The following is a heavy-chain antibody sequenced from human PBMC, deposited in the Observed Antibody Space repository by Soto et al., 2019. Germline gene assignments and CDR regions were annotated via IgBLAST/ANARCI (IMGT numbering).Heavy chain of an antibody. CDR3: ARKMYYYGSGSHRGWFDP. CDR2: IYYSGST. V-gene: IGHV4-59*01. CDR1: GGSISSYY. Sequence: SETLSLTCTVSGGSISSYYWSWIRQPPGKGLEWIGYIYYSGSTNYNPSLKSRVTISVDTSKNQFSLKLSSVTAADTAAYYCARKMYYYGSGSHRGWFDPWGQGTLVTVSS. D-gene: IGHD3-10*01. J-gene: IGHJ5*02.